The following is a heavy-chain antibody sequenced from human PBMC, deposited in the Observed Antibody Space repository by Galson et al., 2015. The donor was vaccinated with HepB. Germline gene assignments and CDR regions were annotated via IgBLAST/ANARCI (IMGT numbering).Heavy chain of an antibody. V-gene: IGHV1-18*01. CDR2: ISTANGIT. Sequence: SVKISCKASGYMFTNYGIGWVRQAPGQGLEWMGWISTANGITHYAQNLQGRVTMTTDTSASTAYMELRSLRSDDPALYYCARDSAPWPNWNYRWGYWGHGTLLTVSS. J-gene: IGHJ4*01. D-gene: IGHD1-7*01. CDR3: ARDSAPWPNWNYRWGY. CDR1: GYMFTNYG.